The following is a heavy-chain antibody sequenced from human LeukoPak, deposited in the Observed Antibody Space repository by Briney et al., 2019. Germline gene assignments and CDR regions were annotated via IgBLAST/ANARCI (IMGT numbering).Heavy chain of an antibody. V-gene: IGHV1-18*01. D-gene: IGHD3-10*01. J-gene: IGHJ4*02. Sequence: SVKVSCKASGYTFTSYGISWVRQAPGQGLEWMGWISAYNGNTNYAQKLQGRVTMTTDTSTSTAYMELRSLRSDDTAVYYCARSRPYYSSPLFDYWGQGTLVTVSS. CDR1: GYTFTSYG. CDR3: ARSRPYYSSPLFDY. CDR2: ISAYNGNT.